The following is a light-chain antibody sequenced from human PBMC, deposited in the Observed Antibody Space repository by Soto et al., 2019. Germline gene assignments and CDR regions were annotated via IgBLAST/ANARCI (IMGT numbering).Light chain of an antibody. J-gene: IGKJ4*01. CDR1: QGVGKF. CDR3: QQYDSPPPT. V-gene: IGKV1-33*01. CDR2: DAS. Sequence: DIQLTQSPLSLSASVGDRVTITCQASQGVGKFLHWFQQKSGEAPKLLIYDASHLESGVPVRFSGSGSGAAFTLTISSLQPEDFATYYCQQYDSPPPTFGGGTKVDMK.